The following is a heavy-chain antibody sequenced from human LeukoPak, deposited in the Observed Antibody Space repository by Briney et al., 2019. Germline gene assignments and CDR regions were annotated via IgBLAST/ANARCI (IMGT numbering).Heavy chain of an antibody. CDR3: ARVDSRTAQFDY. J-gene: IGHJ4*02. D-gene: IGHD6-13*01. Sequence: GGSLRLSCAVSGFNVSSNYLNWVRQAPRKGPEWVSVIYSGGSTYYADSVKGRFTISRDNSKNTLYLQMNSLRAEDTAVYHCARVDSRTAQFDYWGQGTLVTVSS. V-gene: IGHV3-66*01. CDR2: IYSGGST. CDR1: GFNVSSNY.